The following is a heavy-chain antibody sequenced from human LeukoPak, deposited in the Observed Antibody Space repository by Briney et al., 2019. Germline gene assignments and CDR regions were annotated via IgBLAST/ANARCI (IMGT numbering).Heavy chain of an antibody. J-gene: IGHJ6*03. CDR3: ARGSVQLWLRDTYYYMDV. Sequence: GGSLRLSCAASGFTFDDYAMNWVRQVPGRGLEWVSGINWNGRITEYADSVRDRFTISRQNTKNSLYLYMNNLGGEDTALYFCARGSVQLWLRDTYYYMDVWGKGTTVTVSS. D-gene: IGHD5-18*01. CDR1: GFTFDDYA. V-gene: IGHV3-20*04. CDR2: INWNGRIT.